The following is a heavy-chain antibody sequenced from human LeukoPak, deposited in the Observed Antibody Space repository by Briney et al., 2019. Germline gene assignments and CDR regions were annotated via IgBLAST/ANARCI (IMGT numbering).Heavy chain of an antibody. J-gene: IGHJ4*02. D-gene: IGHD3-10*01. CDR3: AKDGEGKDSLGYYFDY. CDR2: ISYDGSNK. Sequence: PGGSLRLSCAASGFTFSSYGMHWVRQAPGKGLEWVAVISYDGSNKYYADSVKGRFTISGDNSKNTLYLQMNSLRAEDTAVYYCAKDGEGKDSLGYYFDYWGQGTLVTVSS. V-gene: IGHV3-30*18. CDR1: GFTFSSYG.